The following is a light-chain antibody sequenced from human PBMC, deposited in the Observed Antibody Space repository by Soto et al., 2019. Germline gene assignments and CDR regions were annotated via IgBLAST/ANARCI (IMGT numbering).Light chain of an antibody. Sequence: DIQMTQSPSTLSASVGDRVTITCRASQSISIWLAWFQQKPGKAPRLLIYKASSLESGVPLRFSGSGSETEFTLTISSLQPDDFATYYCQQYNRYSTFGQGTKVDIK. V-gene: IGKV1-5*03. J-gene: IGKJ1*01. CDR2: KAS. CDR3: QQYNRYST. CDR1: QSISIW.